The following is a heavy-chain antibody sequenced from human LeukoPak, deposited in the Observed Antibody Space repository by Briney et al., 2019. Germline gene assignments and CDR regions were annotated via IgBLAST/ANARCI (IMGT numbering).Heavy chain of an antibody. CDR2: IRYDGSNK. D-gene: IGHD3-10*01. CDR3: AKSMVRGVISNSPVDY. Sequence: GGSLRLSCAASGLTFSSYGMHWVRQAPGKGLEWVAFIRYDGSNKYYADSVKGRFTISRDNSKNTLYLQMNSLRAEDTAVYYCAKSMVRGVISNSPVDYWGQGTLVTVSS. CDR1: GLTFSSYG. V-gene: IGHV3-30*02. J-gene: IGHJ4*02.